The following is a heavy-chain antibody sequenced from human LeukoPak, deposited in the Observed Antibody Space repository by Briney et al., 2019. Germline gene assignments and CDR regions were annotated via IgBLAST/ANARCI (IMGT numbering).Heavy chain of an antibody. Sequence: SETLSLTCTVSGYSISSGYYWGWIRQPPGKGLEWIGSIYHSGSTYYNPSLKSRVTISVDTSKNQFSLKLSSVTAADTAVYYCARVQDVVVVAATHAFDIWGQGTMVTVSS. D-gene: IGHD2-15*01. CDR3: ARVQDVVVVAATHAFDI. V-gene: IGHV4-38-2*02. CDR2: IYHSGST. CDR1: GYSISSGYY. J-gene: IGHJ3*02.